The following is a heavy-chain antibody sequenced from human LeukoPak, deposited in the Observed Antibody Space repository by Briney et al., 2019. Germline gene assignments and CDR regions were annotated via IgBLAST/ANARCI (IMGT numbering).Heavy chain of an antibody. J-gene: IGHJ4*02. V-gene: IGHV4-39*07. CDR2: VYYSGST. D-gene: IGHD6-19*01. CDR3: ARGSWYSSGVWPVFDH. Sequence: SETLSLTCTVSGASIGGSRYYWGWIRQPPGKGLEWIGSVYYSGSTYYNPSLKSRVTISVDTSKNQFSLKVTSATAADTAVYYCARGSWYSSGVWPVFDHWGQGTLITVSS. CDR1: GASIGGSRYY.